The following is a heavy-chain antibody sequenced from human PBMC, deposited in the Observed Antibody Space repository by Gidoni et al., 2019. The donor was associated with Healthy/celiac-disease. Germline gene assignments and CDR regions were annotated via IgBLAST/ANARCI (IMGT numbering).Heavy chain of an antibody. CDR3: ARDRPLVQGALDY. D-gene: IGHD2-8*02. CDR2: IYSGGST. V-gene: IGHV3-53*01. CDR1: GFTVSSNY. J-gene: IGHJ4*02. Sequence: EVQLVESGGGLIQPGGSLRLSCAASGFTVSSNYMSWVRQAPGKGLEWVSVIYSGGSTYYADSVKGRFTISRDNSKNTLYLQMNSLRAEDTAVYYCARDRPLVQGALDYWGQGTLVTVS.